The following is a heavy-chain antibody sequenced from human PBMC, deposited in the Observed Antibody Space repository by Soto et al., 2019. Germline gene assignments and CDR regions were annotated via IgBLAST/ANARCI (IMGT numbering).Heavy chain of an antibody. CDR1: GGSLSSSSYY. J-gene: IGHJ5*02. Sequence: QLQLQESGPGLVKPSETLSLTCTVSGGSLSSSSYYWGWIRQPPGKALEWIGNIFYNGNTYYNPSLKSRVTLSVDTPKNQLSLKLSSVTAADTACYYGALPQCKGAAATAKFDPWGQGTLVTVSS. V-gene: IGHV4-39*01. D-gene: IGHD6-25*01. CDR2: IFYNGNT. CDR3: ALPQCKGAAATAKFDP.